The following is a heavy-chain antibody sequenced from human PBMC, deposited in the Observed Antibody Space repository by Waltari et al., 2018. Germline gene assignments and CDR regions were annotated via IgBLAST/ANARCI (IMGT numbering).Heavy chain of an antibody. CDR2: ISAYNGNT. J-gene: IGHJ4*02. CDR3: ARDYFSVYGSGSPLDY. D-gene: IGHD3-10*01. Sequence: QVQLVQSGAEVKKPGASVKVSCKASGYTFTIFGISWVRQGPGQGLEWMGWISAYNGNTNYAQKLQGRVTMTTDTSTSTAYMELRSLRSEDTAVYYCARDYFSVYGSGSPLDYWGQGTLVTVSS. V-gene: IGHV1-18*01. CDR1: GYTFTIFG.